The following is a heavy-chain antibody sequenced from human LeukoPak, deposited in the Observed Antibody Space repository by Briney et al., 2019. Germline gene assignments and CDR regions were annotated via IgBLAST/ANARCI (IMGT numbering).Heavy chain of an antibody. J-gene: IGHJ4*02. V-gene: IGHV3-23*01. CDR1: GFTFSSSA. CDR3: AKDSRLEY. D-gene: IGHD3-16*01. CDR2: ISGSGGST. Sequence: GGSLRLSCAASGFTFSSSAMNWVRQAPGKGLEWVSAISGSGGSTYYADSVKGRFTISRDNSKNTLHLQMNSLRAEYTAVYYCAKDSRLEYWGQGTLVTVSS.